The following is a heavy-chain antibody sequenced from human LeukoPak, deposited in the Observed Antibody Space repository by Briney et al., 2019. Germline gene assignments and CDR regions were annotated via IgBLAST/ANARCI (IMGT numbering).Heavy chain of an antibody. V-gene: IGHV1-69*13. Sequence: SVKVSCKASGGTFSSYAISWVRQAPGQGLEWMGGIIPIFGTANYAQKFQGRVTITADESTSTAYMELSSLRSEDTAVYYCARGRRYSSGWYDRGNWFDPWGQGTLVTVSS. CDR3: ARGRRYSSGWYDRGNWFDP. D-gene: IGHD6-19*01. J-gene: IGHJ5*02. CDR2: IIPIFGTA. CDR1: GGTFSSYA.